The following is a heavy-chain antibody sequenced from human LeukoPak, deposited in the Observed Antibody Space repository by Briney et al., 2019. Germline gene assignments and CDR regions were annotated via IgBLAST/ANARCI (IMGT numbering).Heavy chain of an antibody. D-gene: IGHD2-15*01. CDR2: IGSGATTI. Sequence: GGSLRLSYVASGFTFSDYGMHWVRQTPGKGLEWVSYIGSGATTIQYADSVRGRFTISRDNARNSLYLQMYRLRDEDTAVYYCARDCSGGSCYFEVPAFDIWGQGTMVTVSS. CDR1: GFTFSDYG. V-gene: IGHV3-48*02. J-gene: IGHJ3*02. CDR3: ARDCSGGSCYFEVPAFDI.